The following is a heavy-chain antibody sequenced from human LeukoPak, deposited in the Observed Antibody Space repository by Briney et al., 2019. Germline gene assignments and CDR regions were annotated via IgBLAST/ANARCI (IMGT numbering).Heavy chain of an antibody. CDR2: IIPIFGTA. D-gene: IGHD3-22*01. V-gene: IGHV1-69*01. Sequence: ASVKVSCKASGGTFSSYAISWVRQAPGQGLEWMGGIIPIFGTANYAQKFQGRVTITADESTSTAHMELSSLRSEDTAVYYCARGRVYYDSSGYYNYFDYWGQGTLVTVSS. J-gene: IGHJ4*02. CDR3: ARGRVYYDSSGYYNYFDY. CDR1: GGTFSSYA.